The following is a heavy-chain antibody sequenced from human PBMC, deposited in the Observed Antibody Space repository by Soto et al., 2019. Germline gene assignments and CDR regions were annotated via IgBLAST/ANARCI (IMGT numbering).Heavy chain of an antibody. Sequence: PSQTLSLTCAISWDSVSSNRAACNLIRQSPWRGLEWLGRTYYRAKWYNDYAVSVKSRITINPDTSKNQFSLQLNSVTPEDTAVYYCARVWAHDLAEDAFDIWGQGTMVTVSS. D-gene: IGHD3-16*01. CDR1: WDSVSSNRAA. CDR2: TYYRAKWYN. J-gene: IGHJ3*02. CDR3: ARVWAHDLAEDAFDI. V-gene: IGHV6-1*01.